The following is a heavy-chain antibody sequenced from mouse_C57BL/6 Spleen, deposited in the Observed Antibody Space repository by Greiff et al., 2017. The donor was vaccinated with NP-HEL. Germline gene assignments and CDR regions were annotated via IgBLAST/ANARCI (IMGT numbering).Heavy chain of an antibody. V-gene: IGHV1-15*01. CDR2: IDPETGGT. J-gene: IGHJ3*01. D-gene: IGHD1-1*01. Sequence: QVQLKQSGAELVRPGASVTLSCKASGYTFTDYEMHWVKQTPVHGLEWIGAIDPETGGTAYNQKFKGKAILTADKSSSTAYMELRSLTSEDSAVYYFTRGSSGAYWGQGTLVTVSA. CDR1: GYTFTDYE. CDR3: TRGSSGAY.